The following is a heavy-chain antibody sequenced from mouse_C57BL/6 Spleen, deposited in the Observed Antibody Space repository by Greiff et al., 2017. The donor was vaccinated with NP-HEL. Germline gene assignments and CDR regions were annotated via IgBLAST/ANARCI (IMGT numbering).Heavy chain of an antibody. Sequence: VQLVESGPELVRPGASVKISCKAPGYTFTSHWMQWVSQRPGPGLAWIGEIFPGSGRTSSNETFKGKATLTVDTSSSTAYMQLSSLTSEDSAVYFCARKPLYYGSSSGAYWGQGTLVTVSA. V-gene: IGHV1-56*01. D-gene: IGHD1-1*01. CDR3: ARKPLYYGSSSGAY. CDR1: GYTFTSHW. J-gene: IGHJ3*01. CDR2: IFPGSGRT.